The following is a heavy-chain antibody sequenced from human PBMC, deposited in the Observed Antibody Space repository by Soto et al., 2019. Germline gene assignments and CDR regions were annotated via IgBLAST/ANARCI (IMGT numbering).Heavy chain of an antibody. CDR1: GDSISRGFHY. V-gene: IGHV4-31*03. Sequence: QVQLQEAGPGLVKPSQTLSLTCSVSGDSISRGFHYWSWIRQPPGKGLEWIGHIYYSGSSFYNPSLKIRVAISVDTSKNQFSLKLNSITAADTAVYYCARYSSSPNWFDPWGQGTLVTVSS. D-gene: IGHD6-13*01. CDR3: ARYSSSPNWFDP. J-gene: IGHJ5*02. CDR2: IYYSGSS.